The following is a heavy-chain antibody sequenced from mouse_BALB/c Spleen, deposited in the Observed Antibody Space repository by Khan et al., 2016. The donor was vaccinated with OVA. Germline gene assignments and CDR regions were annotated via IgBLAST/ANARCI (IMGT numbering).Heavy chain of an antibody. CDR2: INTYTGEP. V-gene: IGHV9-3-1*01. Sequence: QIQLVQSGPELKKPGETVKISCKASQSTFTNYGMNWVKQAPGKGLKWMGWINTYTGEPTYADDFKGRFAFSLETSASTAYLQINDLKNEDTAKYVCTRRNYRNDRHFDVWGAGTTVTVSS. CDR3: TRRNYRNDRHFDV. J-gene: IGHJ1*01. D-gene: IGHD2-14*01. CDR1: QSTFTNYG.